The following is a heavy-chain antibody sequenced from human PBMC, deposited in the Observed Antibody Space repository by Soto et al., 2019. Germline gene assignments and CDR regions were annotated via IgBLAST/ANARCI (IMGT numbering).Heavy chain of an antibody. CDR3: ARRGLYDSSGYYYVGNPTTIDY. J-gene: IGHJ4*02. CDR1: GGSISSSSYY. V-gene: IGHV4-39*01. CDR2: IYYSGST. D-gene: IGHD3-22*01. Sequence: PSETLSLTCTVSGGSISSSSYYWGWIRQPPGKGMEWIGSIYYSGSTYYNPSLKSRVTISVDTSKNQFSLKLSSVTAADTAVYYCARRGLYDSSGYYYVGNPTTIDYWGQGTLVTVSS.